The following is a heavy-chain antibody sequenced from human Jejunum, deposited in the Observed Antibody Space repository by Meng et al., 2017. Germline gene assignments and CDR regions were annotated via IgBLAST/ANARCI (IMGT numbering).Heavy chain of an antibody. CDR1: GDSFTDYY. D-gene: IGHD5-18*01. Sequence: QLQLLQWGAGLLKPSETLSLTCTVYGDSFTDYYWNWIRQPPGKGLEWIGSVSYSGNTNYNPSLKSRVAISLDTSKKHFSLRLSSLTAADTAVYHCARQGGYGYDLDFWGQGTLVTVSS. J-gene: IGHJ4*02. CDR2: VSYSGNT. CDR3: ARQGGYGYDLDF. V-gene: IGHV4-59*08.